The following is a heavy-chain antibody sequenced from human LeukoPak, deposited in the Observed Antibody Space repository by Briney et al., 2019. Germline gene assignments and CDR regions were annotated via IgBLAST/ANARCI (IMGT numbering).Heavy chain of an antibody. J-gene: IGHJ3*02. CDR3: AREITMIVVAHDAFDI. V-gene: IGHV1-2*02. D-gene: IGHD3-22*01. Sequence: GASVKVSCKASGYTFTGYYMHWVRQAPGQGLEWMGWINPNSGGTNYAQKFQGRVTMTRDTSISTAYMELSRLRSDDTAVYYCAREITMIVVAHDAFDIRGQGTMVTVSS. CDR2: INPNSGGT. CDR1: GYTFTGYY.